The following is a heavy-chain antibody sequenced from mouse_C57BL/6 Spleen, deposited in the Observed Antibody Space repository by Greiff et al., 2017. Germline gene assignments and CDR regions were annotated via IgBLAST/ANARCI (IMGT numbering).Heavy chain of an antibody. CDR3: ARKGLYYGNYYYFDY. J-gene: IGHJ2*01. CDR1: GYTFTSYW. CDR2: INPSNGGT. V-gene: IGHV1-53*01. Sequence: QVQLQQPGTELVKPGASVKLSCKASGYTFTSYWMHWVKQRPGQGLEWIGNINPSNGGTNYNEKFKSKATLTVDKSSSTAYMQLSSLTSEDSAVYYCARKGLYYGNYYYFDYWGQGTTLTVSS. D-gene: IGHD2-1*01.